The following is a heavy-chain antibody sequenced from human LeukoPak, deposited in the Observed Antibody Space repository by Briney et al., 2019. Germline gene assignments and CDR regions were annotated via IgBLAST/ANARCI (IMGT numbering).Heavy chain of an antibody. CDR1: GFTFGKYW. CDR3: AKDGRRYDYVWGSYRYMGADFDY. Sequence: QTGGSLRLSCVASGFTFGKYWMSWVRQAPGKGLEWVANIKLDGSEKNYVDSVKGRFTISRDNSKNTLYLQMNSLRAEDTAVYYCAKDGRRYDYVWGSYRYMGADFDYWGQGTLVTVSS. D-gene: IGHD3-16*02. J-gene: IGHJ4*02. V-gene: IGHV3-7*03. CDR2: IKLDGSEK.